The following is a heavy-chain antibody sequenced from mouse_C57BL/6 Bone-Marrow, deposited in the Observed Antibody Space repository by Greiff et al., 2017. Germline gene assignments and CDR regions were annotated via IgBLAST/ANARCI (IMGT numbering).Heavy chain of an antibody. CDR1: GYTFTSYW. CDR3: AREVSSGYYAMDY. D-gene: IGHD3-2*02. CDR2: IDPSDSYT. J-gene: IGHJ4*01. Sequence: QVQLQQSGAELVMPGASVKLSCTASGYTFTSYWMHWVKQRPGQGLEWIGEIDPSDSYTNYNQKFKGKSTLTVDKSSSTAYMQLSSLTSEDSAVDYCAREVSSGYYAMDYGGQGTSVTVSS. V-gene: IGHV1-69*01.